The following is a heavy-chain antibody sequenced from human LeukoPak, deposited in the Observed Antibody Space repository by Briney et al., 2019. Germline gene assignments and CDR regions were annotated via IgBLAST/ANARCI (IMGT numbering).Heavy chain of an antibody. CDR1: GGTFSSYA. V-gene: IGHV1-3*04. D-gene: IGHD6-19*01. Sequence: ASVKVSCKASGGTFSSYAISWVRQAPGQRLEWMGWINNDNSNRKYSKKFQDRVTITRETSATTAYMELNSLTSEDTAVYYCARVSDDSGWNFDYWGQGTLVTVSS. CDR2: INNDNSNR. J-gene: IGHJ4*02. CDR3: ARVSDDSGWNFDY.